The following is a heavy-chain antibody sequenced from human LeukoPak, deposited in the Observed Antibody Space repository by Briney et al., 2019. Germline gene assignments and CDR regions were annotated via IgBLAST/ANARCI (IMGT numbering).Heavy chain of an antibody. J-gene: IGHJ4*02. CDR2: ISSSSSYI. Sequence: GGSLRLSCAASGFTFSSYSMNWVRQAPGKGLEWVSSISSSSSYIYYADSVKGRFTISRDNSKNTLYLQMNSLRAEDTALYYCAKGLYCASTSCSSRFDYWGQGTLVTVSS. V-gene: IGHV3-21*04. D-gene: IGHD2-2*01. CDR3: AKGLYCASTSCSSRFDY. CDR1: GFTFSSYS.